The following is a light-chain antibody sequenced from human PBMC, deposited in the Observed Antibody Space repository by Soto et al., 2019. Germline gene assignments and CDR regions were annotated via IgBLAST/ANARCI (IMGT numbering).Light chain of an antibody. CDR3: SSYTSSTTYV. CDR1: SSDVGAYSY. J-gene: IGLJ1*01. Sequence: QSVLTQPASVSGSPGQSITISCTGTSSDVGAYSYVSWYQQHPGKAPKLIIYDVSDRPSGISSRFSGSKSDNTASLTLSGLQAEDEAEYYCSSYTSSTTYVFGTGTKVTVL. V-gene: IGLV2-14*01. CDR2: DVS.